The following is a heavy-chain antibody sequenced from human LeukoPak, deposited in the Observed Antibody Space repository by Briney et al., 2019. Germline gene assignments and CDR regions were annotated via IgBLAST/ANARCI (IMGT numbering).Heavy chain of an antibody. CDR3: ARGENYYDSSGYYGNFDY. Sequence: GGSLRLSCAASGFTFYDYGMSWVRQAPGKGLEWVSGINWNGGSTGYADSVKGRFTISRDNAKNSLYLQMNSLRAEDTALYYCARGENYYDSSGYYGNFDYWGQGTLVTVSS. CDR1: GFTFYDYG. J-gene: IGHJ4*02. D-gene: IGHD3-22*01. CDR2: INWNGGST. V-gene: IGHV3-20*04.